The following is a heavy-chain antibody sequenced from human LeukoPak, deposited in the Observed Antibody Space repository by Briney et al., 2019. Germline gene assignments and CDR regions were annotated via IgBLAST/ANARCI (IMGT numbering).Heavy chain of an antibody. J-gene: IGHJ6*04. D-gene: IGHD6-13*01. CDR3: ARVGRSSSSWTHNYNYGMDV. Sequence: ASVKVSCKASGYTFTSYGISWVRQAPGQGLEWMGWISAYNGNTNYAQKFQGRVTMTTDASTRTAYMELRSLGSDDTAVYYCARVGRSSSSWTHNYNYGMDVWGKGTTVIVSS. CDR1: GYTFTSYG. V-gene: IGHV1-18*01. CDR2: ISAYNGNT.